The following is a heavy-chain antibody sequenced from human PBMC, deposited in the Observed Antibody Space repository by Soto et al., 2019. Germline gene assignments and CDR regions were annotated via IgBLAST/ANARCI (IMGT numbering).Heavy chain of an antibody. J-gene: IGHJ4*02. D-gene: IGHD3-10*01. CDR3: ARSYGSGSRAFEY. Sequence: QVHLVQSGVEVKKPGSSVRVSCNASGDTFSSYTISWVRQAPGLGLEWMGRVIPMLSMSNYALKFQGRVTMTADKSTNTAYMELSSLRSEDTATYYCARSYGSGSRAFEYWGQGALSPSPQ. CDR2: VIPMLSMS. V-gene: IGHV1-69*02. CDR1: GDTFSSYT.